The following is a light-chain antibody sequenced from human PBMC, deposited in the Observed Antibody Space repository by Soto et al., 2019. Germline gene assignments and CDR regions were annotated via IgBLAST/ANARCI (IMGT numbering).Light chain of an antibody. V-gene: IGKV1-12*01. CDR1: QDISSW. J-gene: IGKJ4*01. Sequence: DIQMTQSPSSVSASVGDRVSITCRASQDISSWVAWYQQRPGKAPKLLIYAATILQSGVPSRFSGSGSGTAFTLTISSLQPEDFATYYCQQSYITLSLTFGGGTKVDIK. CDR3: QQSYITLSLT. CDR2: AAT.